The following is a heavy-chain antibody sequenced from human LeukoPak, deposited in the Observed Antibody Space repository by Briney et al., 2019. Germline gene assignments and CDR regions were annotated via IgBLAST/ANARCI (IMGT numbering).Heavy chain of an antibody. CDR3: ASAQRWLRTHAFDI. D-gene: IGHD5-24*01. J-gene: IGHJ3*02. CDR1: GFTFGSYS. V-gene: IGHV3-7*01. CDR2: IKQDGSEK. Sequence: GGSLRLSCAASGFTFGSYSMNWVRQAPGKGLEGVANIKQDGSEKYYVDSVKGRFTISRDNAKNSLYLQMNSLRAEDTAVYYCASAQRWLRTHAFDIWGQGTMVTVSS.